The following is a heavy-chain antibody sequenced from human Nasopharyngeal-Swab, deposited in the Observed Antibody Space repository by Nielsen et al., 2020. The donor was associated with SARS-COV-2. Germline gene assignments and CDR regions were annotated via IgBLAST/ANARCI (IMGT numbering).Heavy chain of an antibody. D-gene: IGHD3-10*01. CDR2: IYYSGST. J-gene: IGHJ6*02. Sequence: WIRQPPGKGLEWIGYIYYSGSTYYNPSLKSRVTISVDTSKNQFSLKLGSVTAADTAVYYCARDLIYYYGSGSYGAPHYYYYGMDVWGQGTTVTVSS. CDR3: ARDLIYYYGSGSYGAPHYYYYGMDV. V-gene: IGHV4-31*02.